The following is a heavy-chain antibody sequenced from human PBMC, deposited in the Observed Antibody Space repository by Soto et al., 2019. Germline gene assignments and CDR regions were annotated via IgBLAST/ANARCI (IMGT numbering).Heavy chain of an antibody. J-gene: IGHJ4*02. CDR1: GGSISSYY. CDR2: IYYSGST. D-gene: IGHD2-2*01. Sequence: SETLSLTCTVSGGSISSYYWSWIRQPPGKGLEWIGYIYYSGSTNYNPSLKSRVTISVDTSKNQFSLKLSSVTAADTAVYYCASTIVVVPAATYYFDYWGQGTLVTVSS. V-gene: IGHV4-59*01. CDR3: ASTIVVVPAATYYFDY.